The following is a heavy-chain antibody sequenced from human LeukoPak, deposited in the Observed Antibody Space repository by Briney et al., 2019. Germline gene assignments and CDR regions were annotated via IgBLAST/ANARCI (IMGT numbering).Heavy chain of an antibody. D-gene: IGHD3-10*01. J-gene: IGHJ3*02. CDR3: AKTYCYASGSYRDAFDI. Sequence: GESLKISCKGSGYSFTSYWIGWVRQLPGKGLEWMGIIYPGDSDTRYSPSFQGQVTLSADKSISTAYLQWSSLKASDTAIYYCAKTYCYASGSYRDAFDIWGQGTMVTVSS. CDR2: IYPGDSDT. V-gene: IGHV5-51*01. CDR1: GYSFTSYW.